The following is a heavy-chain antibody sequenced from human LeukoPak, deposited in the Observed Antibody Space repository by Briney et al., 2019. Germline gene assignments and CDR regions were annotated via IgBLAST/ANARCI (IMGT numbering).Heavy chain of an antibody. Sequence: RGSLRLSCAASGFTFSSYRMNWVRQAPGKGLEWVSSISSSSSYIYYADSVKGRFTISRDNAKNSLYLQMNSLRAEDTAVYYCAREAGGAVGATDFDYWGQGTLVTVSS. CDR3: AREAGGAVGATDFDY. CDR2: ISSSSSYI. D-gene: IGHD1-26*01. V-gene: IGHV3-21*01. J-gene: IGHJ4*02. CDR1: GFTFSSYR.